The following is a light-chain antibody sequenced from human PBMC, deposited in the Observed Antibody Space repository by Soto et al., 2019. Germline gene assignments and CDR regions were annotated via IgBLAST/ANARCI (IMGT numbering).Light chain of an antibody. V-gene: IGKV3-20*01. CDR1: QSVSSSY. CDR2: GAS. Sequence: EIVLTQSPGTLSLSPGERATLSCRASQSVSSSYLAWYQQKPGQAPRLLIYGASSRATGIPDRFSGSGSGTDFTLTIGRLEPEDFAVYYCQQYGSSRLTFGQGTKLEIK. J-gene: IGKJ2*01. CDR3: QQYGSSRLT.